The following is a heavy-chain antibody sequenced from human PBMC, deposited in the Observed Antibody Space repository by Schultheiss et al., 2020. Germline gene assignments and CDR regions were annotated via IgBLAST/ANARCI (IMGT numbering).Heavy chain of an antibody. CDR2: IKQHGSDT. Sequence: GGSLRLSCAASGFTFSNAWMSWVRQAPGKGLEWVANIKQHGSDTFYVGSVKGRFTISRDNSKNTLYLQMNSLRAEDTAVYYCAKGALRYFDWPSDYWGQGTLVTVSS. CDR1: GFTFSNAW. CDR3: AKGALRYFDWPSDY. D-gene: IGHD3-9*01. J-gene: IGHJ4*02. V-gene: IGHV3-7*03.